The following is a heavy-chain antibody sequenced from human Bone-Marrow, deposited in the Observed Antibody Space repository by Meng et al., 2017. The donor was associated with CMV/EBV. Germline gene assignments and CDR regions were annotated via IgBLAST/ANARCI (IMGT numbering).Heavy chain of an antibody. CDR3: ASLDTAMDNDY. D-gene: IGHD5-18*01. CDR1: GFTFSSYE. V-gene: IGHV3-48*03. Sequence: GGSLRLSCAASGFTFSSYEMNWVRQAPGKGLEWVSYISSSGSTIYYADSVKGRFTISRDNAKNSLYLQMNSLRAEDTAVYYCASLDTAMDNDYWGQGTLVTVSS. CDR2: ISSSGSTI. J-gene: IGHJ4*02.